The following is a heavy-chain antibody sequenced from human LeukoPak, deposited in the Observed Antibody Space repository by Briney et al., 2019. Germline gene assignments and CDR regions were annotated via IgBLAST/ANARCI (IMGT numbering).Heavy chain of an antibody. CDR2: IKQDGSEK. CDR1: GFTFSSYW. CDR3: ARDSGYSGYDKDY. D-gene: IGHD5-12*01. Sequence: GGSLRLSCAASGFTFSSYWMSWVRQAPGKGLEWVANIKQDGSEKYYVDSVKGRFTISRDNAKNSLYLQMNSLRAEDTAVYYCARDSGYSGYDKDYWGQGTLVSVSS. V-gene: IGHV3-7*01. J-gene: IGHJ4*02.